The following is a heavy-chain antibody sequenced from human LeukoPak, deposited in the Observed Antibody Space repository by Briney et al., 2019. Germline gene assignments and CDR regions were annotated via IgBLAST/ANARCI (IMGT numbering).Heavy chain of an antibody. D-gene: IGHD6-19*01. Sequence: GGSLRLSCAASGFTFSNYDMNWVRQAPGKGLEWVSAISGSGGSTYYADSVKGRFTISRDNSKNTLYLQMNSLRAEDTAVYYCAKATRAGIAVAGTEVSFDYWGQGTLVTVSS. CDR1: GFTFSNYD. CDR2: ISGSGGST. J-gene: IGHJ4*02. V-gene: IGHV3-23*01. CDR3: AKATRAGIAVAGTEVSFDY.